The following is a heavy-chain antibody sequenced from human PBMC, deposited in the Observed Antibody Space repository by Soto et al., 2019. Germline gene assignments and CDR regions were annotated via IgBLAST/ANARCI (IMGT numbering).Heavy chain of an antibody. V-gene: IGHV3-21*01. J-gene: IGHJ4*02. D-gene: IGHD2-15*01. Sequence: EVQLVESGGGLVKPGGSLRLSCAASGFTFSSDTMNWVRQAPGKRLEWVSSISRSSSYIYFADSVKGRFTISRDNAKNSLYLQMNSLRAEDTTVYYCGAATGAYWGQGTLVTVSS. CDR1: GFTFSSDT. CDR3: GAATGAY. CDR2: ISRSSSYI.